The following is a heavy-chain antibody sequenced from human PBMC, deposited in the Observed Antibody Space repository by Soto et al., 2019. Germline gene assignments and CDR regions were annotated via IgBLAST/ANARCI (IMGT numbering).Heavy chain of an antibody. Sequence: EVQLLESGGGLVQPGGSLRLSCAASGLTSSDSAMSWVRQAPGKGLEWVSAISGAGGSKYYADSVKGRFTISRDNFKKMMYLQMDSLRVEDTAIYSCAKFLAAPPRKGTYGMDVWGQGTTVIVSS. J-gene: IGHJ6*02. D-gene: IGHD6-6*01. CDR1: GLTSSDSA. CDR3: AKFLAAPPRKGTYGMDV. V-gene: IGHV3-23*01. CDR2: ISGAGGSK.